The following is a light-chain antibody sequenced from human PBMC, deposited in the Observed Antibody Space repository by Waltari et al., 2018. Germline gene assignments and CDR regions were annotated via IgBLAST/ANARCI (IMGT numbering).Light chain of an antibody. J-gene: IGLJ1*01. CDR3: TSYGGTNNFL. V-gene: IGLV2-8*01. CDR2: EGD. Sequence: QSALTQPASMSGSPGQSVTISCTGGRWDVGAYRYVSWYQQPPGRAPKVIMYEGDKRPSGVPDRFSGSKSGTTASLTISGLKLEDEADYYCTSYGGTNNFLFGSGTKVTV. CDR1: RWDVGAYRY.